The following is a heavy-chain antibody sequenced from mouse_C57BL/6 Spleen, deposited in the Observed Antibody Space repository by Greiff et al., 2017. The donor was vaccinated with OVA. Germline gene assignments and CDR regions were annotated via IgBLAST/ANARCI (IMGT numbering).Heavy chain of an antibody. D-gene: IGHD2-12*01. Sequence: VQLQQSGAELAKPGASVKLSCKASGYTFTSYWMHWVKQRPGQGLEWIGYINPSSGYTKYNQKFKDKATLTADQSSSTAYMQLSSLTYEDSAVYYCARRYNYDDSFDYWGQGTTLTVSS. CDR1: GYTFTSYW. CDR2: INPSSGYT. J-gene: IGHJ2*01. V-gene: IGHV1-7*01. CDR3: ARRYNYDDSFDY.